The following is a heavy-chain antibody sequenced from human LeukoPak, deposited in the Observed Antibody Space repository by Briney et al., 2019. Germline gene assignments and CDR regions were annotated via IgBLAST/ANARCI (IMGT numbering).Heavy chain of an antibody. J-gene: IGHJ6*02. V-gene: IGHV3-30*18. CDR3: AKDLLARITYCSSTSCYVDYYGMDV. CDR1: GFTFSSYG. Sequence: GGSLRLSCAASGFTFSSYGMHWVRQAPGKGLEWVAVISYDGSNKYYADSVKGRFTISRDNSKHTLYLQMNSLRAEDTAVYYCAKDLLARITYCSSTSCYVDYYGMDVWGQGTTVTVSS. D-gene: IGHD2-2*01. CDR2: ISYDGSNK.